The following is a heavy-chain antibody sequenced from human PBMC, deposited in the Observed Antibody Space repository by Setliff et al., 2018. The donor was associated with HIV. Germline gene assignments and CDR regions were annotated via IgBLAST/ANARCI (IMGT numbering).Heavy chain of an antibody. CDR1: GFSFSLYA. D-gene: IGHD2-2*01. J-gene: IGHJ5*02. Sequence: GGSLRLSCKATGFSFSLYAMSWVRQAPGKGLEWVSSISGSGRKTYYGDSVKGRFTISRDNSWDTVDLRMNSLRADDTAVYYCAKVNPRSVVPSARILGGFDPWGQGTPVTVSS. V-gene: IGHV3-23*01. CDR3: AKVNPRSVVPSARILGGFDP. CDR2: ISGSGRKT.